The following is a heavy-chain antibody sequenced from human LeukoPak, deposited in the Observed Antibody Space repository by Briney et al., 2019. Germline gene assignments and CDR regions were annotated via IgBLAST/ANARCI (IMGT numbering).Heavy chain of an antibody. V-gene: IGHV3-30*04. J-gene: IGHJ6*04. Sequence: GGSLRLSCAASGFTFSSYVMHWVRQAPGKGLEWVAVISYAESNKYYADSVKGRFTISRDNAKNSLYLQMNSLRAEDTAVYYCAELGITMIGGVWGKGTTVTISS. CDR1: GFTFSSYV. D-gene: IGHD3-10*02. CDR2: ISYAESNK. CDR3: AELGITMIGGV.